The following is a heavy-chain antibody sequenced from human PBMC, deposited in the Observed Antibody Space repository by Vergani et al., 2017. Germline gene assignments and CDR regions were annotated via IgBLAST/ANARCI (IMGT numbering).Heavy chain of an antibody. CDR1: GYTFTSYY. Sequence: QVQLVQSGAEVKKPGASVKVSCKASGYTFTSYYMPWVRQAPGQGLEWMGIINPSGGSTSYAQKFQGRVTMTRDTSTSTVDMELSSLRSEDPAVYYCARKRGVPAALDPWGQGTTVTVSS. D-gene: IGHD2-2*01. CDR3: ARKRGVPAALDP. V-gene: IGHV1-46*01. J-gene: IGHJ6*02. CDR2: INPSGGST.